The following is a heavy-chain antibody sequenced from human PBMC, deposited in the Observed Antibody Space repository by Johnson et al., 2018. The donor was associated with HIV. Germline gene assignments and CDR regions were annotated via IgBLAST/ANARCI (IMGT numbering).Heavy chain of an antibody. J-gene: IGHJ3*02. CDR2: INSDGSDT. Sequence: VQLVESGGGLVQPGGSLRLSCAASGFTFSNAWMSWVRQVPGKGLVWVSGINSDGSDTRYADSVKGRFTISRDNAKTTLYLQMNSLRAEDTAVYYCAREVNAFDIWGQGTVVTVSS. CDR1: GFTFSNAW. D-gene: IGHD3-22*01. V-gene: IGHV3-74*01. CDR3: AREVNAFDI.